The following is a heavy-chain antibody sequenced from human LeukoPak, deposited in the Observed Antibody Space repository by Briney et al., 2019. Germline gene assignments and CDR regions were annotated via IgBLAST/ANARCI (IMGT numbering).Heavy chain of an antibody. CDR1: GYTFTGYY. CDR3: ARGSRTGTHFRWFDP. D-gene: IGHD1/OR15-1a*01. CDR2: INPNSGGT. V-gene: IGHV1-2*02. J-gene: IGHJ5*02. Sequence: GASVKVSCKASGYTFTGYYMHWVRQAPGQGLEWMGWINPNSGGTNYAQKFQGRVTMTRDTSISTAYMELSRLRSDDTAVYYCARGSRTGTHFRWFDPWGQGTLVTVSS.